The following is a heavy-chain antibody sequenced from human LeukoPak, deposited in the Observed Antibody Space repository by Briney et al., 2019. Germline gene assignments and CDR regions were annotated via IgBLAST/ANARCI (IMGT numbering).Heavy chain of an antibody. D-gene: IGHD3-3*01. CDR1: GFTFSSYG. V-gene: IGHV3-33*01. Sequence: GGSLRLSCAASGFTFSSYGMHWVRQAPGKGLEWVAVIWYDGSNKYYADSVKGRFTISRDNSKNTLYLQMNSLRAEDTAVYYCARVSGGYREGDFWMEYWGQGTLVTVSS. J-gene: IGHJ4*02. CDR3: ARVSGGYREGDFWMEY. CDR2: IWYDGSNK.